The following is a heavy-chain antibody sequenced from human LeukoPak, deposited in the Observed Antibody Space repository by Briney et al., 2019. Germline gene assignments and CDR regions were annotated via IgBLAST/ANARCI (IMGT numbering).Heavy chain of an antibody. Sequence: GGSLRLSCAASGFTFSSYRMNWVRQAPGKGLEWVSAISGSGGSTYYADSVKGRFTISRDNSKNTLYLQMNSLRAEDTAVYYCAKARHYDILTGYVDYWGQGTLVTVSS. CDR1: GFTFSSYR. CDR2: ISGSGGST. D-gene: IGHD3-9*01. CDR3: AKARHYDILTGYVDY. V-gene: IGHV3-23*01. J-gene: IGHJ4*02.